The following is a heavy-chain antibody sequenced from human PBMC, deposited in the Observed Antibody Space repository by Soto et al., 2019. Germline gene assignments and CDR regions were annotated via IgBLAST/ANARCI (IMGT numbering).Heavy chain of an antibody. CDR2: IYDRGTA. Sequence: QVQLQESGPGLVKPSETLSLTCTVSGGSISSYYWSWIRQPPGKGLEWIGHIYDRGTANYNPSLQSRVTISVDTSKNQFSLTLSSVTAADTAMYYFYGSGGNWGQRTLVTVSS. J-gene: IGHJ4*02. V-gene: IGHV4-59*01. D-gene: IGHD1-26*01. CDR3: YGSGGN. CDR1: GGSISSYY.